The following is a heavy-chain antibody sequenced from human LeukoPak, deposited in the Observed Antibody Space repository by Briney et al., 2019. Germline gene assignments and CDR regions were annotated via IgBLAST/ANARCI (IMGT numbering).Heavy chain of an antibody. CDR2: IYPGDSDT. V-gene: IGHV5-51*01. D-gene: IGHD6-13*01. J-gene: IGHJ2*01. CDR1: GYSFTSYW. CDR3: ARLTDWHSSSWSRYFDL. Sequence: GESLKISCKGSGYSFTSYWIGWVRQMPGKGLEWMGIIYPGDSDTRYSPSFQGQVTISADKSISTAYLQWSSLKASDTAMYYCARLTDWHSSSWSRYFDLWGRGTLVTVSS.